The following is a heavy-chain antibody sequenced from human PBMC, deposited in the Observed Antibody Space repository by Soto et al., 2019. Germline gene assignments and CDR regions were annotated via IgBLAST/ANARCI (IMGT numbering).Heavy chain of an antibody. J-gene: IGHJ5*02. CDR2: MNPNSGNT. D-gene: IGHD2-2*01. V-gene: IGHV1-8*01. CDR3: ARALHPTVQAAMAPLS. CDR1: GYTFTSYD. Sequence: ASVKVSCKASGYTFTSYDINWVRQATGQGLEWMGWMNPNSGNTGYAQKFQGRVTMTRNTSISTAYMELSSLRSEDTAVYYCARALHPTVQAAMAPLSWGQGTLVTVSS.